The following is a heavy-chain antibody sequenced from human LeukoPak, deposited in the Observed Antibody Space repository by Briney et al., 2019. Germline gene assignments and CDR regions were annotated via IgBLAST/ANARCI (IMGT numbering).Heavy chain of an antibody. J-gene: IGHJ3*02. CDR3: ALAPDGYNTGFDAFDI. CDR2: IYPGDSDT. D-gene: IGHD5-24*01. Sequence: GESLKISCKGSGYSFTSYWIGWVRQMPGKGLEWMGIIYPGDSDTRYSPSFQGQVTISADKSISTAYLQWSSLKASDTAMYYCALAPDGYNTGFDAFDIWGQGTMVTVSS. V-gene: IGHV5-51*01. CDR1: GYSFTSYW.